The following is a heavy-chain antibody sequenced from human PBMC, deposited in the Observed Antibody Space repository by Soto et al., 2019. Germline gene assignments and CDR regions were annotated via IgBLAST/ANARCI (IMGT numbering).Heavy chain of an antibody. CDR2: INPILGIA. CDR1: GGTFSSYT. D-gene: IGHD2-2*01. Sequence: QVQLVQSGAEVKKPGSSVKVSCKASGGTFSSYTISWVRQAPGQGIEWMGRINPILGIANYAQTFQGRVTITADKATSTAYRDLSSLRSEDTAMYDCAREACSSTSCDFRPPSDVWGQGTTVTVSS. V-gene: IGHV1-69*08. CDR3: AREACSSTSCDFRPPSDV. J-gene: IGHJ6*02.